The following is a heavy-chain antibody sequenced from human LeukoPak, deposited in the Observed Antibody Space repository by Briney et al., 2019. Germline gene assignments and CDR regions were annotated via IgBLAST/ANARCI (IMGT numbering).Heavy chain of an antibody. Sequence: GGSLRLSCAASGFTFSSYAMSWVRQAPGKGLEWVSAINGSGGSTYYADSVKGRFTISRDNSKNTLYLQMNSLRAEDTAVYYCAPTAPYYDYVWGSYRFDYWGQGTLVTVSS. D-gene: IGHD3-16*02. CDR1: GFTFSSYA. J-gene: IGHJ4*02. V-gene: IGHV3-23*01. CDR3: APTAPYYDYVWGSYRFDY. CDR2: INGSGGST.